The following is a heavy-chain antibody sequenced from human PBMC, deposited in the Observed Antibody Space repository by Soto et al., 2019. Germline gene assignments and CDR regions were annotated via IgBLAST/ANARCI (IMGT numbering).Heavy chain of an antibody. CDR3: TKEHSNYPDDWFDP. CDR1: GFRFSNYA. Sequence: EVHLLGSGGGSVQPGGSLRLSCAASGFRFSNYAMSCVRQAPGTGLERVSAIDSGGGSTYYAASVKGRFSISIDNSMNTLYLQMNSLRAEDTAIYFCTKEHSNYPDDWFDPWGQGTLVTVSS. V-gene: IGHV3-23*01. D-gene: IGHD4-4*01. CDR2: IDSGGGST. J-gene: IGHJ5*02.